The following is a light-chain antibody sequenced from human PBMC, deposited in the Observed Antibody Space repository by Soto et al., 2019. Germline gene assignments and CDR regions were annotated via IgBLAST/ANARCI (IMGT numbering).Light chain of an antibody. CDR2: EGS. CDR3: CSYGGSSTYL. V-gene: IGLV2-23*01. J-gene: IGLJ1*01. Sequence: QSVLTQPASVSGSPGQSITISCTGISSDVGSYNLVSWYQQHPGKAPKLMLYEGSKRPSGVSNRFSGSKSGNTASLTISGLQAEDEADYYCCSYGGSSTYLFGTGTKVTV. CDR1: SSDVGSYNL.